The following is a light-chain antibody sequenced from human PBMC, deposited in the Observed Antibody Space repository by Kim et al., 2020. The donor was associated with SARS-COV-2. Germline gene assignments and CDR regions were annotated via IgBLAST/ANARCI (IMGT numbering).Light chain of an antibody. CDR3: QAWGSSTAPV. CDR1: KLGDKY. CDR2: QDS. J-gene: IGLJ3*02. Sequence: SYELTQPPSVSVSPGQTASITCSGDKLGDKYACWYQQKPGQSPVLVINQDSKRPSGIPERFSGSNSGNTATLTISGTQSMDEAVYYCQAWGSSTAPVFGGGTQLTVL. V-gene: IGLV3-1*01.